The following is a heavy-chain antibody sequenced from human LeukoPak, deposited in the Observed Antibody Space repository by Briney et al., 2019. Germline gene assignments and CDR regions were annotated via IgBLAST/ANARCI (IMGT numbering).Heavy chain of an antibody. CDR3: AKNRGSAGWSDY. D-gene: IGHD1-26*01. Sequence: GGSLRLSCAASGFTFSSYAMSWVRQAPGKGLEWVSSISGSGSTTYDADSVKARFTISRDNSKNTLDLQMNSLRADDTAVYYCAKNRGSAGWSDYWGHGTLVTVSS. CDR2: ISGSGSTT. J-gene: IGHJ5*01. V-gene: IGHV3-23*01. CDR1: GFTFSSYA.